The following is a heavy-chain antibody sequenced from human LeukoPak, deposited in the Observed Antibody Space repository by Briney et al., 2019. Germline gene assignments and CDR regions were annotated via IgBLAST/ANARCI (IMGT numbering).Heavy chain of an antibody. Sequence: GGSLRLSCAASGFSISGYWMTWVRQAPGKGLEWVGNIQHNGNIKNYVDSVRGRFTISRENARNSVYLQMNSLRGEDSAVYYCARGRDDILTGSNFDYWGQGTLVTVSS. J-gene: IGHJ4*02. CDR2: IQHNGNIK. CDR3: ARGRDDILTGSNFDY. V-gene: IGHV3-7*01. D-gene: IGHD3-9*01. CDR1: GFSISGYW.